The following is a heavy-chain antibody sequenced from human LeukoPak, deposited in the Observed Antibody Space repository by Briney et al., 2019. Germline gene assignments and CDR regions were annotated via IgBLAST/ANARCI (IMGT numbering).Heavy chain of an antibody. CDR2: ISAYNGNT. Sequence: GASVKVSCKASGYTFTSYGISWVRQAPGQGLAWMGWISAYNGNTNYAQKLQGRVTMTTDTSTSTAYMELRSLRSDDTAVYYCARGTAMSFLYYFDYWGQGTLVTVSS. J-gene: IGHJ4*02. D-gene: IGHD5-18*01. V-gene: IGHV1-18*04. CDR3: ARGTAMSFLYYFDY. CDR1: GYTFTSYG.